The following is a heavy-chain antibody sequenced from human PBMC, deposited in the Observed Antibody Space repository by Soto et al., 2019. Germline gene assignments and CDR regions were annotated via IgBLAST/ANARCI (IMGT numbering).Heavy chain of an antibody. J-gene: IGHJ6*02. V-gene: IGHV3-21*01. CDR1: GFTFSTYS. Sequence: LRLSCVGSGFTFSTYSISWVLQAPGKGLEWVSSISSRSDIYYADSVKGRFTISRDNAKNSVSLQMNSLRAEDTAVYYCAREYTAWPLAYGLDVWGQGTTVTVSS. D-gene: IGHD2-2*02. CDR3: AREYTAWPLAYGLDV. CDR2: ISSRSDI.